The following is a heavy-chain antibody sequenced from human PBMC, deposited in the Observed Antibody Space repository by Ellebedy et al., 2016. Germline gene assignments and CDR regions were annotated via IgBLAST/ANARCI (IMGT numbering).Heavy chain of an antibody. CDR3: ARSFLLLWHGESYVAFDI. D-gene: IGHD3-10*01. V-gene: IGHV3-13*04. CDR2: IDTAGET. CDR1: GFDFNIYD. J-gene: IGHJ3*02. Sequence: GESLKISXAASGFDFNIYDMHWVRQAAGKGLEWVSSIDTAGETSYTGSVQGRSTVSRENAKNSVHLQMDRLRAGDTAVYYCARSFLLLWHGESYVAFDIWGQGTMVTVSS.